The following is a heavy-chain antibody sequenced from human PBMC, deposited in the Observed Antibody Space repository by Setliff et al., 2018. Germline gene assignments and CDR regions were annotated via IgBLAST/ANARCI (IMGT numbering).Heavy chain of an antibody. CDR1: GGSISSYY. CDR3: ARYALSFDSAWDV. CDR2: IYTSGST. Sequence: SETLSLTCTVSGGSISSYYWSWIRQPPWKGLEWIGYIYTSGSTNYNPSLKSRVTISLDMPKNQFSLKLSFVTAADTAVYYCARYALSFDSAWDVWGKGTTVTAPQ. D-gene: IGHD2-8*01. V-gene: IGHV4-4*08. J-gene: IGHJ6*04.